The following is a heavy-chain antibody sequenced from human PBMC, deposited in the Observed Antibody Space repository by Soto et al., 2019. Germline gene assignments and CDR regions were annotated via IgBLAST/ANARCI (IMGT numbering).Heavy chain of an antibody. V-gene: IGHV4-31*03. CDR2: IYYSGST. CDR3: ARDRKLEPTVSN. J-gene: IGHJ4*02. CDR1: GGSISSGGYY. D-gene: IGHD1-1*01. Sequence: PSETLSLTCTVSGGSISSGGYYWSWIRQHPGKGLERIGYIYYSGSTYYNPSLKSRVTISVDTSKNQFSLKLSSVTAADTAVYYCARDRKLEPTVSNWGQGTLVTVSS.